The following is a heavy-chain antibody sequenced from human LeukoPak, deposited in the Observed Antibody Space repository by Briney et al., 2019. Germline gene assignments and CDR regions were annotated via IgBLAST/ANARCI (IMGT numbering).Heavy chain of an antibody. J-gene: IGHJ4*02. D-gene: IGHD2-2*01. CDR1: GFSFSDTA. CDR3: AKDQDGGAVVVPAAIDY. CDR2: ISGTADNT. V-gene: IGHV3-23*01. Sequence: QTGGSLRLSCAASGFSFSDTAMSWVRQAPGKGLEWVSTISGTADNTYYAESVKGRFSISRDNSKNTLYLQMNSLRAEDTAVYYCAKDQDGGAVVVPAAIDYWGQGTLVTVSS.